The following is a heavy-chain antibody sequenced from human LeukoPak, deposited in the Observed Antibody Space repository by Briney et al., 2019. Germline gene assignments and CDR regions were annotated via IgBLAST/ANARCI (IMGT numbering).Heavy chain of an antibody. CDR1: GGSFSGYY. J-gene: IGHJ3*02. D-gene: IGHD2-2*02. V-gene: IGHV4-34*01. CDR2: INHSGST. Sequence: PSETLSLTCAVYGGSFSGYYWSWIRQPPGKGLEWIGEINHSGSTNYNPSLKSRVTISVDTSKNQFSLKLSSVTAADTAVYYCATGEIVVVPAAIRGIRAFDIWGQGTMVTVSS. CDR3: ATGEIVVVPAAIRGIRAFDI.